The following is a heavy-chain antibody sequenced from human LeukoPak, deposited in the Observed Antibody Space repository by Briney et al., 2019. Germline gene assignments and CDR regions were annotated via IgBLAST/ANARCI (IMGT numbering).Heavy chain of an antibody. V-gene: IGHV1-69*04. CDR3: ARDRESWNIATGEYGY. CDR2: IIPILGIA. Sequence: ASVKVSCKASGGTFSSYAISWVRQAPGQGLEWMGRIIPILGIANYAQKFQGRVTITADKSTSTAYMEPSSLRSEDTAVYYCARDRESWNIATGEYGYWGQGTLVTVSS. CDR1: GGTFSSYA. D-gene: IGHD2/OR15-2a*01. J-gene: IGHJ4*02.